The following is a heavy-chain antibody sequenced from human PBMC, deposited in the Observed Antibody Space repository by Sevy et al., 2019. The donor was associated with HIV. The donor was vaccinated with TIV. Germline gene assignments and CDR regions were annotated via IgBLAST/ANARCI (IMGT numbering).Heavy chain of an antibody. CDR3: ARVDSCGGDCYYFDY. V-gene: IGHV1-46*01. Sequence: ASVKVSCKASGYSFIDYYIHWVRQAPGHGLECMGIINPTGGGTNYAQKFQGRVTMTRDTSTSTVYMELSSLRAEDTAVYYCARVDSCGGDCYYFDYWGQGTPVTVSS. CDR2: INPTGGGT. J-gene: IGHJ4*02. D-gene: IGHD2-21*02. CDR1: GYSFIDYY.